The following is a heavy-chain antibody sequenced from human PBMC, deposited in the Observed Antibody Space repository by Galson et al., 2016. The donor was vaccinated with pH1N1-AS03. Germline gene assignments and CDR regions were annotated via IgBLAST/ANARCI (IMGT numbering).Heavy chain of an antibody. CDR3: ARESPLNYSLDL. D-gene: IGHD1-7*01. CDR2: IRQDGSEK. J-gene: IGHJ2*01. CDR1: GFSFSASW. V-gene: IGHV3-7*03. Sequence: SLRLSSAASGFSFSASWMSWVRQAPGKGLEWVANIRQDGSEKYYVDSVEGRFTISRDNAKNSLYLQMNSLRDEDRAVYYCARESPLNYSLDLWGRGTLVTVSS.